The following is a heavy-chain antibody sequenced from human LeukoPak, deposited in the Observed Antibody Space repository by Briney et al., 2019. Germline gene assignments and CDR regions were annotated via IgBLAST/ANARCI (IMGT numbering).Heavy chain of an antibody. V-gene: IGHV1-18*01. Sequence: ASVKVSCKTSGYTFTSYGISWVRQAPGQGLEWMGWISGYSGNTKFLQKLQDRVTMTTDTSTTTAYMELRNLRPDDTAVYYCARDQYDFWGSSTYWGQGTLVTVSS. J-gene: IGHJ4*02. D-gene: IGHD3-3*01. CDR1: GYTFTSYG. CDR3: ARDQYDFWGSSTY. CDR2: ISGYSGNT.